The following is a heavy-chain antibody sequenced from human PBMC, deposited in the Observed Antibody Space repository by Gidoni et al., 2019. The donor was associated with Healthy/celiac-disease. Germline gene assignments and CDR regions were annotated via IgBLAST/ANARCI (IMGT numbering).Heavy chain of an antibody. D-gene: IGHD5-12*01. CDR3: ARGAEMATISGYFDY. CDR1: GFPFSSYG. CDR2: IWYDGSNK. V-gene: IGHV3-33*01. J-gene: IGHJ4*02. Sequence: QVQLVESGGGVVQPGRSLRLSCAASGFPFSSYGMHWVRQAPGKGLEWVAVIWYDGSNKYYADSVKGRFTISRDNSKNTLYLQMNSLRAEDTAVYYCARGAEMATISGYFDYWGQGTLVTVSS.